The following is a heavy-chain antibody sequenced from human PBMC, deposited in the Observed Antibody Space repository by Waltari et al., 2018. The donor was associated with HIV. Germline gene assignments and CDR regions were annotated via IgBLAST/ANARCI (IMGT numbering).Heavy chain of an antibody. CDR1: GYSFIAYY. CDR2: INPNNAGT. D-gene: IGHD2-2*01. Sequence: QVQLVQSGAEMKKPGASVKVSCKASGYSFIAYYIHWVRQAPGQGLEWMGRINPNNAGTNYPQKFQGRVTMTRDTSINTVYMELIRLRPDDTAVYYCARVALPAAIHYEMDAWGQGTTVTVSS. CDR3: ARVALPAAIHYEMDA. J-gene: IGHJ6*02. V-gene: IGHV1-2*06.